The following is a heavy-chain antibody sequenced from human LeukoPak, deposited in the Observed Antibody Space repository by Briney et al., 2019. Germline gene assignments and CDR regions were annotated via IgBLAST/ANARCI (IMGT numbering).Heavy chain of an antibody. CDR1: RFTFSSYA. J-gene: IGHJ4*02. D-gene: IGHD6-13*01. V-gene: IGHV3-30-3*01. Sequence: GRSLRLSCAASRFTFSSYAMHWVRQAPGKGLEWVAVISYDGSNKYYADSVKGRFTISRDNSKNTLYLQMNSLRAEDTAVYYCARHREPYSSSWYDFDYWGQGTLVTVSS. CDR2: ISYDGSNK. CDR3: ARHREPYSSSWYDFDY.